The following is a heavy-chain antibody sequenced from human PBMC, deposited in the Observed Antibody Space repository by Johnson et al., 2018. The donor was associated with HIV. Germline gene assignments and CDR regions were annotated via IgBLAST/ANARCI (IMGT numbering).Heavy chain of an antibody. CDR2: ISWNSGSI. CDR3: AKDNGIAGTSGDAFDI. D-gene: IGHD6-13*01. J-gene: IGHJ3*02. V-gene: IGHV3-9*01. CDR1: GFTFDDYA. Sequence: EVQVVESGGGLVQPGRSLRLSCTASGFTFDDYAMHWVRLAPGKGLEWVSGISWNSGSIAYADSVKGRFTTSRDNAKNSLYLQVKSLRAEDTALYLCAKDNGIAGTSGDAFDIWGQGTMVTVSS.